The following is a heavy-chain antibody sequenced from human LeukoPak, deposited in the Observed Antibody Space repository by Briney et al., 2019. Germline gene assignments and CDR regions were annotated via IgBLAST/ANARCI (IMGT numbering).Heavy chain of an antibody. Sequence: SETLSLTCTVSGGSISSGSYYWSWIRQPAGKVLEWIGRIYTSGSTNYNPSLKSRVTISVDTSKNQFSLKLSSVTAADTAVYYCARSYDILTGYKPGAFDIGGQGTMVTVSS. CDR1: GGSISSGSYY. CDR3: ARSYDILTGYKPGAFDI. D-gene: IGHD3-9*01. CDR2: IYTSGST. V-gene: IGHV4-61*02. J-gene: IGHJ3*02.